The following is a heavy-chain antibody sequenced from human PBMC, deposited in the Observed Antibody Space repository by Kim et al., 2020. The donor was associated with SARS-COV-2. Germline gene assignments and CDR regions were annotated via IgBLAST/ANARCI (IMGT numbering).Heavy chain of an antibody. CDR2: IRWNSGSI. CDR3: AKEYCTNGVCYFDY. D-gene: IGHD2-8*01. CDR1: GFTFGDYA. Sequence: GGSLRLSCAASGFTFGDYAMHWVRQAPGKGLEWVSGIRWNSGSIGYADSVKGRFTISRDNAKNSLYLQMNSLRAEDTALYYCAKEYCTNGVCYFDYWGQGTLVTVSS. V-gene: IGHV3-9*01. J-gene: IGHJ4*02.